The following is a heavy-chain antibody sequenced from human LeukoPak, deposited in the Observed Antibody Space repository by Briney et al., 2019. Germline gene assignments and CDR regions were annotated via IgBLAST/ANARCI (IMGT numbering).Heavy chain of an antibody. J-gene: IGHJ4*02. CDR1: GFTFSSYG. CDR2: ISYDGSNK. V-gene: IGHV3-30*18. D-gene: IGHD1-26*01. Sequence: GGSLRLSCAASGFTFSSYGMHWVRQAPGKGLEWVAVISYDGSNKYYADCVKGRFTISRDNSKNTLYLQMNSLRAEDTAVYYCAKARASYYKGGFDYWGQGTLVTVSS. CDR3: AKARASYYKGGFDY.